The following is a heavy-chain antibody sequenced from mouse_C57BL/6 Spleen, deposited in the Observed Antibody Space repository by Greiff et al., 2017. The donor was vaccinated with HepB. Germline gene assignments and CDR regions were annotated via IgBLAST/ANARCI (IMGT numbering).Heavy chain of an antibody. CDR1: GYTFTDYY. D-gene: IGHD3-2*02. CDR2: IYPGSGNT. CDR3: ARELRHPMDY. Sequence: QVQLQQSGAELVRPGASVKLSCKASGYTFTDYYINWVKQRPGQGLEWIARIYPGSGNTYYNEKFKGKATLTAEKSSSTAYMQLSSLTSEDSAVYFCARELRHPMDYWGQGTSVTVSS. J-gene: IGHJ4*01. V-gene: IGHV1-76*01.